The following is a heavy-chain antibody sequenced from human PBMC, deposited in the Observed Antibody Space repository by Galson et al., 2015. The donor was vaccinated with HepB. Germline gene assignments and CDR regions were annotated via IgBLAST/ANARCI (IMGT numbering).Heavy chain of an antibody. J-gene: IGHJ5*02. V-gene: IGHV3-15*01. D-gene: IGHD2-8*02. CDR2: IKSKTDGATT. Sequence: SLRLSCAASGFTFGSYWMSWVRQAPGKGLEWVGRIKSKTDGATTDYNAPVKGRFTISRDDSKNRLYLQMDRLKTEDTAVYYCTTDVYYSTYWSWLDPWGQGTLVTVSS. CDR1: GFTFGSYW. CDR3: TTDVYYSTYWSWLDP.